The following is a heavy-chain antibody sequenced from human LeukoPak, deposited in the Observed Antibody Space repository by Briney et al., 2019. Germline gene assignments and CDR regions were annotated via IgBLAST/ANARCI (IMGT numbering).Heavy chain of an antibody. J-gene: IGHJ4*02. Sequence: GGSLRLSCAASAFTFSNYTMHWVRQAPGKGLEWVAVISYDGSNKYCADSVKGRFTISRDNSKNTLYLQMNSLRGEHTAVYYCARIPRTWLRFPYFDYWGQGTLVTVSS. CDR1: AFTFSNYT. CDR2: ISYDGSNK. D-gene: IGHD5-12*01. CDR3: ARIPRTWLRFPYFDY. V-gene: IGHV3-30-3*01.